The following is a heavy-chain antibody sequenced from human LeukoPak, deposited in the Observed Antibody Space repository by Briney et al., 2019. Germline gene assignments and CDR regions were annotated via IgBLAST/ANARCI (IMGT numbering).Heavy chain of an antibody. CDR2: ISSSSSTI. CDR1: GFTSSSYS. Sequence: PGGSLRLSCAASGFTSSSYSMNWVRQAPGKGLEWVSYISSSSSTIYYADSVKGRFTISRDNAKNSLYLQMNSLRAEDTAVYYCAREGIAAAGVYYYYGMDVWGQGTTVTVSS. V-gene: IGHV3-48*04. CDR3: AREGIAAAGVYYYYGMDV. J-gene: IGHJ6*02. D-gene: IGHD6-13*01.